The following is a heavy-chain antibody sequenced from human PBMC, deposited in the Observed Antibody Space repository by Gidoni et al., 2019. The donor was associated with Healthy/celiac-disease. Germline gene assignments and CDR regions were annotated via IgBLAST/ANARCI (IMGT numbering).Heavy chain of an antibody. CDR2: IIPIFGTA. J-gene: IGHJ4*02. CDR3: ARVRGGPGYSSSWYQFDY. D-gene: IGHD6-13*01. CDR1: GGTFSSYA. Sequence: QVQLVQSGAEVKKPGSSVKVSCKASGGTFSSYAISWVRQAPGQGLEWMGGIIPIFGTANYAQKSQGRVTITADESTSTAYMELSSLRAEDTAVYYCARVRGGPGYSSSWYQFDYWGQGTLVTVSS. V-gene: IGHV1-69*01.